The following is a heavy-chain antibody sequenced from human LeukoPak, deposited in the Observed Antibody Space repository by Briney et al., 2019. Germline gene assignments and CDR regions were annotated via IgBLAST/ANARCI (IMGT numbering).Heavy chain of an antibody. CDR3: ARHGGPAPVYYFDY. CDR1: GGSISSSSYY. J-gene: IGHJ4*02. D-gene: IGHD6-13*01. V-gene: IGHV4-39*01. Sequence: PSETLSLTCTVSGGSISSSSYYWGWIRQPPGKGLEWIGSIYYSGSPFYNPSLKSPVTISVDTSKNQLSLKLRSVTAADTAVYYCARHGGPAPVYYFDYWGQGTLVTVSS. CDR2: IYYSGSP.